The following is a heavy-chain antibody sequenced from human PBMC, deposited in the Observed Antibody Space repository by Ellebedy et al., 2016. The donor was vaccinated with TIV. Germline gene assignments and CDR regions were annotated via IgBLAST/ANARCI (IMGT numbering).Heavy chain of an antibody. V-gene: IGHV3-7*03. CDR2: IKQDGSDK. CDR1: GFTFSSFW. D-gene: IGHD6-13*01. Sequence: PGGSLRLSCAASGFTFSSFWMTWVRQAPGKGPEWVANIKQDGSDKFYVDSVKGRFTISRDNGKSSLYLQMNSLRADDTAIYYCARGGYSSSWFWNYWGQGTPVTVSS. J-gene: IGHJ4*02. CDR3: ARGGYSSSWFWNY.